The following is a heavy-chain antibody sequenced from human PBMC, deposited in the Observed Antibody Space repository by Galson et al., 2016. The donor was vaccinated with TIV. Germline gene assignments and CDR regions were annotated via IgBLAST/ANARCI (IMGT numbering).Heavy chain of an antibody. Sequence: SVKVSCKASGGTFSSYGISWVRQAPGQGLEWMGGINPVFGIPNYAQKFQGRVTITADESTSSAYMELTRLRSEDTAGYYCARGKERVINYYYYMDVWGKGTTITVSS. V-gene: IGHV1-69*13. CDR1: GGTFSSYG. J-gene: IGHJ6*03. CDR2: INPVFGIP. D-gene: IGHD3-3*01. CDR3: ARGKERVINYYYYMDV.